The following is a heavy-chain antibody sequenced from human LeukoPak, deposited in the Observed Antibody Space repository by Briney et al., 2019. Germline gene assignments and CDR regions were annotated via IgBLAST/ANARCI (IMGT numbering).Heavy chain of an antibody. CDR1: GGSISSGSYY. CDR2: IYYSGST. Sequence: SETLSLTCTVSGGSISSGSYYWSWIRQPAGKGLEWIGYIYYSGSTNYNPSFKSRVTMSFDTSKNHFSLKLSSVTAADTAVYYCARHDGGWSHFDYWGQGALVTVSS. J-gene: IGHJ4*02. CDR3: ARHDGGWSHFDY. V-gene: IGHV4-61*10. D-gene: IGHD2-15*01.